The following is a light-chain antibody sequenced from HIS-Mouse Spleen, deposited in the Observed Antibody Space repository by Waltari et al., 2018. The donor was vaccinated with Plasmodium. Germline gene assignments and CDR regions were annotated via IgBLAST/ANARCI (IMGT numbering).Light chain of an antibody. CDR2: INN. CDR3: AAWDDSLNGWV. CDR1: TSNIGSNT. V-gene: IGLV1-44*01. Sequence: QSVLTQPPSASGTPGQRVTISCSGSTSNIGSNTVNWYQQLPGTAPKLLIYINNQRPSGVPERFSGSKSGTSASLAISGLQSEDEADYYCAAWDDSLNGWVFGGGTKLTVL. J-gene: IGLJ3*02.